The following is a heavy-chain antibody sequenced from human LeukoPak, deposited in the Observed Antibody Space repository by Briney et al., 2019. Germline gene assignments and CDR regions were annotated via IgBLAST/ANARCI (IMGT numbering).Heavy chain of an antibody. J-gene: IGHJ5*02. D-gene: IGHD2-2*01. CDR2: ISSTGGST. Sequence: GGSLRPSCSASGFTFSNYAMHWVRQAPGKGLEFVSGISSTGGSTNYPDSVKDRFSISRDNSKNTLCLQMTSLRADDTAVYYCVKDQHCSTISCATRTGFDPWGQGTSVTVSS. V-gene: IGHV3-64D*06. CDR3: VKDQHCSTISCATRTGFDP. CDR1: GFTFSNYA.